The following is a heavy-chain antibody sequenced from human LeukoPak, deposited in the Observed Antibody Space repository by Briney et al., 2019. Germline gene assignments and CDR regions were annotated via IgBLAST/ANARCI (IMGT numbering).Heavy chain of an antibody. CDR2: IYYSGST. CDR1: GGSISSYY. Sequence: SETPSLTCTVSGGSISSYYWSWIRQPPGKGLEWIGYIYYSGSTNYNPSLKSRVTISVDTSKNQFSLKLSSVTAADTAVYYCARASSSLYYFDYWGQGTLVTVSS. J-gene: IGHJ4*02. CDR3: ARASSSLYYFDY. V-gene: IGHV4-59*01. D-gene: IGHD6-13*01.